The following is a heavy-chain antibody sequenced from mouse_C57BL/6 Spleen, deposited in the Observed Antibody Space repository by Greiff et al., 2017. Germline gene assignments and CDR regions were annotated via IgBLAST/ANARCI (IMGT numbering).Heavy chain of an antibody. CDR2: IDPETGGT. CDR3: TGSDDGSGYGY. J-gene: IGHJ2*01. CDR1: GYTFTDYE. D-gene: IGHD1-1*01. Sequence: QVQLQQSGAELVRPGASVTLSCKASGYTFTDYEMHWVKQTPVHGLEWIGAIDPETGGTAYNQKFKGKAILTADKSSSTAYMEIRSLTAEDAAVYYCTGSDDGSGYGYWGQGTTLTVSS. V-gene: IGHV1-15*01.